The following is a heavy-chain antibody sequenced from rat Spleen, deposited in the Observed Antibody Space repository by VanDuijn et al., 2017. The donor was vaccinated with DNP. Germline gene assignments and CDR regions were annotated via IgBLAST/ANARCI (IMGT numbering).Heavy chain of an antibody. CDR2: ISYDGSRS. CDR1: GFTFSDSA. V-gene: IGHV5-17*01. J-gene: IGHJ2*01. Sequence: EVQLVESGGGLVQPGRSLKLSCAASGFTFSDSAMAWVRQGPKKGLEWVATISYDGSRSYYRDSVKGRFTFSRDNAKSTLYLQMDSLRSEDTATYYCARHEVYFFDYWGQGVMVTVSS. CDR3: ARHEVYFFDY.